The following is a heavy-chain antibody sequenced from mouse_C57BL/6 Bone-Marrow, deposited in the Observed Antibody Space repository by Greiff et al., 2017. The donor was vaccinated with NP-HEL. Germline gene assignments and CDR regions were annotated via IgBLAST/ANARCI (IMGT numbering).Heavy chain of an antibody. CDR1: GYSFTGYY. V-gene: IGHV1-42*01. CDR2: INPSTGGT. CDR3: ARRTPLGPY. J-gene: IGHJ2*01. D-gene: IGHD3-3*01. Sequence: VQLKESGPELVKPGASVKISCKASGYSFTGYYMNWVKQSPEKSLEWIGEINPSTGGTTYNQKFKAKATLTVDKSSSTAYMQLKSLTSEDSAVYYCARRTPLGPYWGQGTTLTVSS.